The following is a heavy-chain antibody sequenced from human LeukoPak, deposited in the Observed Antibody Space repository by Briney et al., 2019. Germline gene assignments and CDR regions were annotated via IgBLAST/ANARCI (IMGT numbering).Heavy chain of an antibody. J-gene: IGHJ4*02. CDR2: ISSSGSTI. CDR3: ARVSPNTVTTLQYFDY. Sequence: QAGGSLRLSCAASGFTFSSYEMNWVRQAPGKGLEWVSYISSSGSTIYYADSVKGRFTISRDNAKNSLYLQMNSLRAEDTAVYYCARVSPNTVTTLQYFDYWGRGTLVTVSS. D-gene: IGHD4-17*01. CDR1: GFTFSSYE. V-gene: IGHV3-48*03.